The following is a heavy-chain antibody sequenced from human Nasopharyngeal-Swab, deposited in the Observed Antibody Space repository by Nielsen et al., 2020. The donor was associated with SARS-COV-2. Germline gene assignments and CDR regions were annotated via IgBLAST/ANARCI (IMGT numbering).Heavy chain of an antibody. CDR2: ISAYNGNT. CDR1: GYTFTSYD. J-gene: IGHJ4*02. V-gene: IGHV1-18*01. D-gene: IGHD3-22*01. CDR3: ARIEITMIVVVINDY. Sequence: ASVKVSCKASGYTFTSYDINWVRQAPGQGLEWMGWISAYNGNTNYAQKLQGRVTMTTDTSTSTAYMELRSLRSDDTAVYYCARIEITMIVVVINDYWGQGTLVTVSS.